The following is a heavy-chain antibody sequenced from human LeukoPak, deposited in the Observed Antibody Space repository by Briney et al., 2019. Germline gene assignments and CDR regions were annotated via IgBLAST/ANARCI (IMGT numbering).Heavy chain of an antibody. D-gene: IGHD2-2*01. CDR3: AKAYRPNIVVVPAAITPY. J-gene: IGHJ4*02. CDR2: ISGSGGST. V-gene: IGHV3-23*01. CDR1: GFTFSSYA. Sequence: SGGSLRLSCATSGFTFSSYAISWVRQAPGKGLEWVSAISGSGGSTYYADSVKGRFTISRDNSKNTLYLQMNSLRAEDTAIYYCAKAYRPNIVVVPAAITPYWGQGTLVTVSS.